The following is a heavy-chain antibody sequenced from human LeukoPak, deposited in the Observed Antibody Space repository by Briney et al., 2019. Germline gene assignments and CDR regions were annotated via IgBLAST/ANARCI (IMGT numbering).Heavy chain of an antibody. CDR2: ISAYNGNT. Sequence: ASVKVSCKASGYTFTSYGISWVRQAPGQGLEWMGWISAYNGNTNYAQKLQGRVTMTTDTSTSTAYMELRSLRSDDTAVYYCARDTMIVVVPCYYGMDVWGQGTTVTVSS. CDR1: GYTFTSYG. D-gene: IGHD3-22*01. V-gene: IGHV1-18*01. CDR3: ARDTMIVVVPCYYGMDV. J-gene: IGHJ6*02.